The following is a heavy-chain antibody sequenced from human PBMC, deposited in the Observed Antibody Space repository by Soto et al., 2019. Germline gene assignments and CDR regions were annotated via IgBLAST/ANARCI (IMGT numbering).Heavy chain of an antibody. V-gene: IGHV3-23*01. D-gene: IGHD3-10*01. CDR3: AKDRTMGYGSGRNYFDY. Sequence: GGSLRLSCAASGFTFSSYAMSWVRQAPGKGLEWVSAISGSGGSTYYADSVKGRFTISRDNSKNTLYLQMNSLRAEDTAVYYCAKDRTMGYGSGRNYFDYWGQGTLVTVSS. CDR2: ISGSGGST. CDR1: GFTFSSYA. J-gene: IGHJ4*02.